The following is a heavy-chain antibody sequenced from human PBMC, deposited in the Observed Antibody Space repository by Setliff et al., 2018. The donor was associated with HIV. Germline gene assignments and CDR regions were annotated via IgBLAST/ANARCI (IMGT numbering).Heavy chain of an antibody. CDR3: AKDSRVTVAGAFDY. V-gene: IGHV3-15*01. D-gene: IGHD6-13*01. CDR1: GFSFKSAW. J-gene: IGHJ4*02. Sequence: GGSLRLSCAASGFSFKSAWMSWVRQAPGKGLEWVGHIKAKVVGATTYYADSVKGRFTISRDNSKNTLFLQMNSPRAEDTAVYFCAKDSRVTVAGAFDYWGQGTLVTVSS. CDR2: IKAKVVGATT.